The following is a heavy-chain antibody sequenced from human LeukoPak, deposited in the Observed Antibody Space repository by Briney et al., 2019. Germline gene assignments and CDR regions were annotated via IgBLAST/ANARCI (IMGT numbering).Heavy chain of an antibody. V-gene: IGHV4-59*01. Sequence: SETLSLTCTVSGGSISSYYWSWIRQPPGKGLEWIGYIYYSGSTNYNPSLKSRVTISVDTSKNQFSLKLSSVTAADTAVYYCARAPINCSSTSCYAGNFDYWGQGTLVTVSS. D-gene: IGHD2-2*01. CDR2: IYYSGST. J-gene: IGHJ4*02. CDR1: GGSISSYY. CDR3: ARAPINCSSTSCYAGNFDY.